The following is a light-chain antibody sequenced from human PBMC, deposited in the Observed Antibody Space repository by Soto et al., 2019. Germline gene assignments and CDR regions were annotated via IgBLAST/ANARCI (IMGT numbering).Light chain of an antibody. CDR1: QTISTY. CDR2: AAF. Sequence: DIQMTQSPSSLSASVGDRVTITCRTSQTISTYLNWYQQKPGKAPKLLIYAAFSLQSGVPSRFSGSGSGTDFTLTISSLQPEDFATYYCQQGHSNPITLGQGTRLEIK. CDR3: QQGHSNPIT. J-gene: IGKJ5*01. V-gene: IGKV1-39*01.